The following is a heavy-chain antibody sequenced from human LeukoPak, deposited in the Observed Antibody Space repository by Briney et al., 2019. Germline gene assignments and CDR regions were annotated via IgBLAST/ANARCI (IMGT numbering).Heavy chain of an antibody. D-gene: IGHD2-21*01. CDR1: GGSISSGDYY. V-gene: IGHV4-30-4*08. CDR3: ARGGGENYYYYMDV. J-gene: IGHJ6*03. Sequence: NTSQTLSLTCTVSGGSISSGDYYWSWIRQPPGKGLEWIGYIYYSGSTYYSPSLKSRVTISVDTSKNQFSLKLSSVTAADTAVYYCARGGGENYYYYMDVWGKGTTVTVSS. CDR2: IYYSGST.